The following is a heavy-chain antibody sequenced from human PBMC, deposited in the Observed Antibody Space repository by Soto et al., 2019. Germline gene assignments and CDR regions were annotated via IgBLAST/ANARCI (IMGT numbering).Heavy chain of an antibody. CDR1: GYTFTSYG. CDR2: ISAYNGNT. CDR3: ARDGDIWAGYYSYFDY. Sequence: ASVKVSCKASGYTFTSYGISWVRQAPGQGLEWMGWISAYNGNTNYAQKLQGRVTMTTDTSTSTADMELSSLRSDDTAVHCCARDGDIWAGYYSYFDYWGQGTLVTVSS. D-gene: IGHD3-9*01. J-gene: IGHJ4*02. V-gene: IGHV1-18*01.